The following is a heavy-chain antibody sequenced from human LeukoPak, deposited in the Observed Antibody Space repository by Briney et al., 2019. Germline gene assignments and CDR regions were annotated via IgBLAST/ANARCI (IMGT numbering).Heavy chain of an antibody. D-gene: IGHD3-16*01. V-gene: IGHV1-46*04. CDR1: GYTFTSYY. CDR3: ARRPKGFGGFDY. CDR2: INPSGGST. J-gene: IGHJ4*02. Sequence: GAAVKVSCKASGYTFTSYYMHLVRQAPAPGLEWMGIINPSGGSTSYAQELQGRVTMTRDTSTSTVYMELSSRRSEDTAVYYCARRPKGFGGFDYWGEGTLVTVSS.